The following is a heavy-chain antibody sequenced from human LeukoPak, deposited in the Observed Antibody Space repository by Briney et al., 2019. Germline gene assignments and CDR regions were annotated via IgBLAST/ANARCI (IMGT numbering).Heavy chain of an antibody. CDR3: AREECSIGVCYPSGY. V-gene: IGHV1-18*01. J-gene: IGHJ4*02. D-gene: IGHD2-8*01. Sequence: ASVKVSRKASGYSFTRYGISWLRQAPGQGLEWMGWISTYNANTNYALKLQGRVTLTTDTSTSTAYMELKSLRSDDTAVYYCAREECSIGVCYPSGYWGQGTLVTVSS. CDR1: GYSFTRYG. CDR2: ISTYNANT.